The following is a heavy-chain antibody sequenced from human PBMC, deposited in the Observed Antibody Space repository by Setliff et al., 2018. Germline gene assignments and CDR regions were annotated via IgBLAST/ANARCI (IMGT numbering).Heavy chain of an antibody. CDR3: ARASRFGTIVYRGYYYMDV. D-gene: IGHD3-10*01. V-gene: IGHV7-4-1*02. Sequence: GASVKVSCKASRYTFISYAMNWVRQAPGQGLEWMGWINTNTGNPTYAQGFTGRFVFSLDTSVSTAYLQISSVKAEDTAVYYCARASRFGTIVYRGYYYMDVWGKGTTVTVSS. J-gene: IGHJ6*03. CDR2: INTNTGNP. CDR1: RYTFISYA.